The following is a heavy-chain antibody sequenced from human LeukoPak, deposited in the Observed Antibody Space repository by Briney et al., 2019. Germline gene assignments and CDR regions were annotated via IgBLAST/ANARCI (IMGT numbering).Heavy chain of an antibody. J-gene: IGHJ4*02. V-gene: IGHV3-23*01. CDR1: GFTFSRYD. D-gene: IGHD6-19*01. CDR2: ISSGSGGAT. Sequence: PGGSLRLSCAASGFTFSRYDMTWVRQAPGRGLERVSTISSGSGGATYFADSVKGRFTISRDNSKNTLYLQMNSLGAEDTAVYYCANRVAGTDYWGQGTLVTVSS. CDR3: ANRVAGTDY.